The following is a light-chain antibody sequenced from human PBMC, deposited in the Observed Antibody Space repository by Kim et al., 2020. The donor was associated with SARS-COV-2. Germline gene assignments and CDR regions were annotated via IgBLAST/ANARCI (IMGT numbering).Light chain of an antibody. Sequence: RVTISCTGSRSNIGAGYDVHWYQQLPGTAPKLLIYGNSNRPSGVPDRFSGSKSGTSAALAITGLQAEDEADYYCQSYDSSLSAWVFGGGTQLTVL. CDR2: GNS. J-gene: IGLJ3*02. CDR1: RSNIGAGYD. V-gene: IGLV1-40*01. CDR3: QSYDSSLSAWV.